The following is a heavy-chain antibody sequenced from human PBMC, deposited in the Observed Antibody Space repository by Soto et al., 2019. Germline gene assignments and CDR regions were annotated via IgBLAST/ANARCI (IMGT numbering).Heavy chain of an antibody. CDR1: GYTFTNYG. D-gene: IGHD1-26*01. CDR3: ARERQWEPLLY. J-gene: IGHJ4*02. CDR2: VSAYNRNT. V-gene: IGHV1-18*04. Sequence: QVRLVQSGLEVKKPGASVRLSCKTSGYTFTNYGVTWVRQAPGQGLEWMGWVSAYNRNTNYAQKFEDRVIMTTDTSTITAYLELRNLKTDDTALYYCARERQWEPLLYWGEGTLVTVS.